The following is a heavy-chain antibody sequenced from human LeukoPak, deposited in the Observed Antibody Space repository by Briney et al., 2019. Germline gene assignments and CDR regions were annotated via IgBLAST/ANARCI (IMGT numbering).Heavy chain of an antibody. D-gene: IGHD6-19*01. CDR3: ARDRDYVSSGWSSYAFDI. CDR1: GFTVSDNY. V-gene: IGHV3-53*01. Sequence: GGSLRLSCAASGFTVSDNYMTWVRQAPGKGLEWVSIIYGGSTYYADSVKGRFTISRDNSKNTVYLQMNSLRAEDTAVYYCARDRDYVSSGWSSYAFDIWGQGTMVTVSS. J-gene: IGHJ3*02. CDR2: IYGGST.